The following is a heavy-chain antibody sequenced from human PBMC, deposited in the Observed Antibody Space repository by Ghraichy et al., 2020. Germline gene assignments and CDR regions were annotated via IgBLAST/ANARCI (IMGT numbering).Heavy chain of an antibody. V-gene: IGHV3-7*02. CDR3: AAFHMTATIDY. CDR2: IKEDGSET. J-gene: IGHJ4*02. CDR1: GFPFSGYW. D-gene: IGHD1-7*01. Sequence: GGSQRLSCVPSGFPFSGYWMTWVRQAPGRGLEWVATIKEDGSETYYLDSVKGRFTISRDNARNSLYLQMNSLRAEDTAVYYCAAFHMTATIDYWGQGTLVTVSS.